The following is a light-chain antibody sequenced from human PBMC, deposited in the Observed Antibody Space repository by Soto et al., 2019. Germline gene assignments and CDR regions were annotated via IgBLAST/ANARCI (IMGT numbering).Light chain of an antibody. V-gene: IGKV1-33*01. J-gene: IGKJ5*01. Sequence: DIQMTQSPSSLSAAIGDRATITCQASEDIRNYLNWYRQNPGKAPNLLIYDASNLQQGVPSRFPERDSWTDLSLTISNQQPKDIAPYYGKEYDNIPHTSGLGTR. CDR1: EDIRNY. CDR3: KEYDNIPHT. CDR2: DAS.